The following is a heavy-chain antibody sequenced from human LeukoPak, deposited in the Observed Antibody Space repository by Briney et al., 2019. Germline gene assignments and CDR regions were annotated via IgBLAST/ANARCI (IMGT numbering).Heavy chain of an antibody. Sequence: GGSLRLSCSVSGFTFSSYAMHWVRQAPGKGLQFLSSINSNGGSTYYADPVKGRFTISRDNSKSKLYLQMNRLRSEDTAVYYCVKSGYSSSSDVDYWGRGTLVTVSS. CDR1: GFTFSSYA. D-gene: IGHD5-12*01. V-gene: IGHV3-64D*09. CDR3: VKSGYSSSSDVDY. CDR2: INSNGGST. J-gene: IGHJ4*02.